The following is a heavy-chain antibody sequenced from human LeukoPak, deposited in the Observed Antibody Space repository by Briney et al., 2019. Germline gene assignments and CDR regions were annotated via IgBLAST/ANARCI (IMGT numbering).Heavy chain of an antibody. V-gene: IGHV1-2*02. Sequence: ASVKVSCKASGYTFTGYYMHWVRQAPGQGLEWTGWINPNSGGTNYAQKFQGRVTMTRDTSISTAYMEMSSLISDDTAVYYCARDGGTARGVISEWGQGTLVTVSS. J-gene: IGHJ4*02. CDR2: INPNSGGT. CDR3: ARDGGTARGVISE. CDR1: GYTFTGYY. D-gene: IGHD3-10*01.